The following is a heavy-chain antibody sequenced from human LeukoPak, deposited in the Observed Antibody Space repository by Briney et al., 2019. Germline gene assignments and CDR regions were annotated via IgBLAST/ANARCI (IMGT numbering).Heavy chain of an antibody. CDR1: GGSISSGGHY. Sequence: SETLSLTCIVSGGSISSGGHYWGWIRQPPGRGLEWIGSIYYSGSTYYNPSLNSRVTMFIDMSKNHFSLKMSSVTATDTAVYYCARLVCGGGSCPAEFDYWGQGTLVTVSS. CDR2: IYYSGST. D-gene: IGHD2-15*01. V-gene: IGHV4-39*02. J-gene: IGHJ4*02. CDR3: ARLVCGGGSCPAEFDY.